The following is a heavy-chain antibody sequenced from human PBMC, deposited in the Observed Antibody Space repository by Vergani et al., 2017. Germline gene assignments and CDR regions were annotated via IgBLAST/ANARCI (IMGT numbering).Heavy chain of an antibody. J-gene: IGHJ4*02. Sequence: QVQLQQWGAGVVKPSGTLSLTCAVFGESFSSFYWSWIRQPPGKGLEWIGEINNDGHTNYNPSLESRVTVSRDTAKNQFSLNLMSVTAADTAMYYCAVRPRVNLVGREIVTKRTFGYWGQGSLVTVSS. CDR3: AVRPRVNLVGREIVTKRTFGY. CDR2: INNDGHT. D-gene: IGHD2-8*02. CDR1: GESFSSFY. V-gene: IGHV4-34*02.